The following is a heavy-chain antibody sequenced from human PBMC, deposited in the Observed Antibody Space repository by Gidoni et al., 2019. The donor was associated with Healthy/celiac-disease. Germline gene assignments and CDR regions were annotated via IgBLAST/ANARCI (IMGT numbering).Heavy chain of an antibody. CDR3: ARGSRFGELIP. CDR2: IYYSGST. J-gene: IGHJ5*02. Sequence: QVQLQESGPGLVKPSETLSLTCTVPGGSISSYYWSWIRQPPGKGLEWIGYIYYSGSTNYNPSLKSRVTISVDTSKNQFSLKLSSVTAADTAVYYCARGSRFGELIPWGQGTLVTVSS. CDR1: GGSISSYY. D-gene: IGHD3-10*01. V-gene: IGHV4-59*01.